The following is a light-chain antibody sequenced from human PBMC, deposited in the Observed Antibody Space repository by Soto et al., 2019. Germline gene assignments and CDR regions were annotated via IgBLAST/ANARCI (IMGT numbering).Light chain of an antibody. CDR1: SSDVGRYNY. CDR3: NSYTSSTAYV. CDR2: EVS. J-gene: IGLJ1*01. V-gene: IGLV2-14*01. Sequence: QSVLTQPASVSGSPGQSITISCTGASSDVGRYNYVSWYQLHPGKAPKLIIYEVSNRPSGVSNRFSGSKSCNTASLTISGLRAEDEADYYCNSYTSSTAYVFGTGTKVTVL.